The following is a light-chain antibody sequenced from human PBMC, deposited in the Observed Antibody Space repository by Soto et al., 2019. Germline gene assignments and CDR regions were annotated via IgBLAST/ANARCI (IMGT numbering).Light chain of an antibody. J-gene: IGKJ1*01. Sequence: AIQMTQSPSSLSASLGDRVTITCRASQGFRGDLGWYQQKPGKAPKLRISATSTLQSGVPSRFSGRGSGTNFTLTISSLQPEDFATYYCIQDFISPLTVGQGTKVDIK. CDR1: QGFRGD. V-gene: IGKV1-6*01. CDR2: ATS. CDR3: IQDFISPLT.